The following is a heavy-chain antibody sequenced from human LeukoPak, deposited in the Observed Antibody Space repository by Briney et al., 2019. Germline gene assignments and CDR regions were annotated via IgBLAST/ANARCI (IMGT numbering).Heavy chain of an antibody. CDR1: GYTFTSYY. CDR3: AREGGDGYKGTAFDY. CDR2: INPSGGST. J-gene: IGHJ4*02. Sequence: ASVKVSCKASGYTFTSYYMHWVRQASGQGLEWMGIINPSGGSTSYAQKFQGRVTMTRDTSTSTVYMELSSLRSEDTAVYYCAREGGDGYKGTAFDYWGQGTLVTVSS. D-gene: IGHD5-24*01. V-gene: IGHV1-46*01.